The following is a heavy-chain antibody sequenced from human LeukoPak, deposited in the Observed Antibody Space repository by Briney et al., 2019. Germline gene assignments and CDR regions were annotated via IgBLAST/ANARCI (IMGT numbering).Heavy chain of an antibody. J-gene: IGHJ5*02. CDR2: FDPKDGET. V-gene: IGHV1-24*01. CDR1: GYTLTELS. D-gene: IGHD2-15*01. Sequence: ASVKVSCKVSGYTLTELSMHLVRQAPGKGLERRGAFDPKDGETIYAQKFQGSLTMSEDASTDTAYMELSSLRSEDTAVYYCATPGYCSGGSCYPWGQGTLVTVSS. CDR3: ATPGYCSGGSCYP.